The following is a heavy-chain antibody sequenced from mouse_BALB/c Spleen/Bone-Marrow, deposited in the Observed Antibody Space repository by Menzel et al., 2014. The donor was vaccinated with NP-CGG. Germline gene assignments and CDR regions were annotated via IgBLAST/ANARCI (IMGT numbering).Heavy chain of an antibody. V-gene: IGHV2-9*02. CDR1: GFSLTSYG. J-gene: IGHJ4*01. Sequence: VQVVESGPGLVAPSQSLSITCTVSGFSLTSYGVHWVRQPPGKVLEWLGVIWAGGSTDYNSALMSRLSISKDNSKSQVFLKMNSLQTDDTAMYYCARGSYYEGAMDYWGQGTSVTVSS. CDR3: ARGSYYEGAMDY. CDR2: IWAGGST. D-gene: IGHD1-1*01.